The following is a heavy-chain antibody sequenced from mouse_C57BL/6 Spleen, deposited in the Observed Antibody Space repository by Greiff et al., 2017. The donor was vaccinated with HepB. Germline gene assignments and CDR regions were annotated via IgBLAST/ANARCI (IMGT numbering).Heavy chain of an antibody. CDR1: GYTFTSYW. CDR2: IDPSDSYT. CDR3: ARDYGRGDWYFDV. J-gene: IGHJ1*03. V-gene: IGHV1-69*01. Sequence: QVQLKQPGAELVMPGASVKLSCKASGYTFTSYWMHWVKQRPGQGLEWIGEIDPSDSYTNYNQKFKGKSTLTVDKSSSTAYMQLSSLTSEDSAVYYCARDYGRGDWYFDVWGTGTTVTVSS. D-gene: IGHD1-1*01.